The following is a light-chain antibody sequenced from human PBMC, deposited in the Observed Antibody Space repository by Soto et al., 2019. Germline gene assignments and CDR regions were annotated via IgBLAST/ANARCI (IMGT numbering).Light chain of an antibody. J-gene: IGLJ1*01. CDR2: SNY. V-gene: IGLV1-44*01. CDR3: AAWDYGLIGFV. Sequence: QSVLTQAPSASGTPGQRVTISCSGSSSNIGRNTVNWYQQLPGTAPKLLIYSNYQRPSGVPDRFSGSKSVTSASLAISGLQTEDQADYYCAAWDYGLIGFVFGPGTKLTVL. CDR1: SSNIGRNT.